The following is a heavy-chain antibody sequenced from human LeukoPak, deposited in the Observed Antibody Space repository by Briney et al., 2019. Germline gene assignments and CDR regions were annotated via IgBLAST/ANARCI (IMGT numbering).Heavy chain of an antibody. CDR2: INPNSGGT. CDR1: GYTFTGYY. D-gene: IGHD1-1*01. J-gene: IGHJ5*02. Sequence: ASVKVSCKASGYTFTGYYMHWVRQAPGQGLEWMGWINPNSGGTNYAQKFQGRVTMTRDTSISTAYMELSRLRSDDTAVYYCARHIGTDLNWFDPWGQGTLVTVSS. CDR3: ARHIGTDLNWFDP. V-gene: IGHV1-2*02.